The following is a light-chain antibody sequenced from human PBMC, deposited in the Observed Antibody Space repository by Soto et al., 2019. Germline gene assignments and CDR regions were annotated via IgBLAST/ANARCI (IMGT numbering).Light chain of an antibody. CDR2: EVS. CDR1: SSNFGGYNS. CDR3: SSYAGSNSFVV. V-gene: IGLV2-8*01. J-gene: IGLJ2*01. Sequence: QSVLTQPPSASGSPGQSVTISCTGTSSNFGGYNSVSWYQQHPGKAPKLMIYEVSKRPSGVPDRFSGSKSGNTASLTVSGLQAEDEADYYCSSYAGSNSFVVFGGGTQLTVL.